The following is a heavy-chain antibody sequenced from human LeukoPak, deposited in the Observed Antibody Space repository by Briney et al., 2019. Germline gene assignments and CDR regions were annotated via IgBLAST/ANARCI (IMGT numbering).Heavy chain of an antibody. CDR1: GNTXTGYY. J-gene: IGHJ4*02. D-gene: IGHD2-2*01. CDR2: IYPNSGGT. Sequence: ASVKVSCKASGNTXTGYYIHGVRQAPGQGLELMGWIYPNSGGTNYAQKFQGRVTVTSDTSISTAYLELSRLRSDDTAVYYCARGGYHLLWGDYWGQGTLVTVSS. V-gene: IGHV1-2*02. CDR3: ARGGYHLLWGDY.